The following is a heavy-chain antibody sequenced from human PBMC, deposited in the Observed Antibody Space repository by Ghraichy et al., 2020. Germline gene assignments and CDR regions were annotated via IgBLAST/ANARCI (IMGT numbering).Heavy chain of an antibody. CDR1: GYSFTSYW. J-gene: IGHJ4*02. D-gene: IGHD6-13*01. CDR3: ARLDPPSAAAGTWYY. CDR2: IYPGDSDT. Sequence: GESLNISCKGSGYSFTSYWIGWVRQMPGKGLEWMGIIYPGDSDTRYSPSFQGQVTISADKSISTAYLQWSSLKASDTAMYYCARLDPPSAAAGTWYYWGQGTLVTVSS. V-gene: IGHV5-51*01.